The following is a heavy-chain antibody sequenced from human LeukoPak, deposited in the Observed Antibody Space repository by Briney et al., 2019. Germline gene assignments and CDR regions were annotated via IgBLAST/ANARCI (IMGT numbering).Heavy chain of an antibody. V-gene: IGHV3-23*01. J-gene: IGHJ4*02. CDR2: ISGSGGNT. CDR1: GFTFSTYA. Sequence: GGSLRLSCAASGFTFSTYAMNWVRQAPGKGLEWVSSISGSGGNTYYADSVKGRFTISRDNSKNTLFLQMNSLRAEDTAIYYCAKRDLGYWGQGTLVTVSS. CDR3: AKRDLGY.